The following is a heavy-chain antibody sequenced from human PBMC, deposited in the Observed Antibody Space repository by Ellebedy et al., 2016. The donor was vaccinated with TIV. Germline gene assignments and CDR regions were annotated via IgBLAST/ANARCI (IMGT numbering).Heavy chain of an antibody. CDR3: AHTITMVRGVITYHYYGMDV. D-gene: IGHD3-10*01. CDR1: GFSLSTSGVG. V-gene: IGHV2-5*02. CDR2: IYWDDDK. J-gene: IGHJ6*02. Sequence: SGPTLVKPTQTLTLTCTFSGFSLSTSGVGVGWIRQPPGKALEWLALIYWDDDKRYSPSLKSRPTITKDTSKNQVVLTMTNMDPVDTATYYCAHTITMVRGVITYHYYGMDVWGQGTTVTVSS.